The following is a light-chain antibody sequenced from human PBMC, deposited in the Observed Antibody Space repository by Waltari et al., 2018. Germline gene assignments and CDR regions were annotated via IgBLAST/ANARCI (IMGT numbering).Light chain of an antibody. J-gene: IGLJ1*01. CDR2: YKSYSNK. CDR1: GGIDVAGYH. V-gene: IGLV5-45*01. CDR3: AIAHSSGYI. Sequence: PMLTQPASLSTSPGASASLTCTFSGGIDVAGYHIHWYQQKPGSPPRYLLRYKSYSNKAQGSGVPSRFSGSKDASANTGTLRISGLQSEDEAEYFCAIAHSSGYIFGGGTRLTVL.